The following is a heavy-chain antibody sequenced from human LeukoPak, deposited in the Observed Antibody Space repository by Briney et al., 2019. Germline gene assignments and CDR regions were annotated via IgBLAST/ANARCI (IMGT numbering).Heavy chain of an antibody. CDR3: ARDFAQYYDFWSGYPGPY. Sequence: GGSLRLSCAASGFTFDDYAMLWVRQVPGKGLEWVSLISNNGGSTYYADSVKGRFTISRDNAKNTLYLQMNSLRAEDTAVYYCARDFAQYYDFWSGYPGPYWGQGTLVTVSS. CDR1: GFTFDDYA. J-gene: IGHJ4*02. D-gene: IGHD3-3*01. CDR2: ISNNGGST. V-gene: IGHV3-43D*03.